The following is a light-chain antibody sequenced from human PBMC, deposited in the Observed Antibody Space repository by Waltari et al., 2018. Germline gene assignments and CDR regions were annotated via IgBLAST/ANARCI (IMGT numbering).Light chain of an antibody. CDR3: LQSYSTSLS. CDR2: AAS. CDR1: QSISSY. J-gene: IGKJ4*01. V-gene: IGKV1-39*01. Sequence: DIQMTQSPSSLSASVGDRVTITCRASQSISSYLNWYQQKPGKAPNLLIYAASSLQSGVPSRFSGSRSETDFTLTISSLQPEGFATFYCLQSYSTSLSFGGGTKVEIK.